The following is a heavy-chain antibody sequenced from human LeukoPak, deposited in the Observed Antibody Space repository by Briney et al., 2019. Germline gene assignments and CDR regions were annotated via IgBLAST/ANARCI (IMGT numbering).Heavy chain of an antibody. CDR3: ARSGSGSSWNVDYFDY. D-gene: IGHD6-13*01. Sequence: TSETLSLTCTVSGGSISSYYWSWIRQPAGKGLEWIGRIYTSGSTNYNPSLKSRVTMSVDTSKNQFSLKLSSVTAADTAVYYCARSGSGSSWNVDYFDYWGQGTLVTVSS. J-gene: IGHJ4*02. CDR1: GGSISSYY. CDR2: IYTSGST. V-gene: IGHV4-4*07.